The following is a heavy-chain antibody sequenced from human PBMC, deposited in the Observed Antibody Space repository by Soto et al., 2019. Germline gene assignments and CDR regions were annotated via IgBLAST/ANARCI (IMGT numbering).Heavy chain of an antibody. V-gene: IGHV3-23*01. CDR1: GFTFSSYA. CDR3: APSRQMVVNY. D-gene: IGHD6-13*01. Sequence: PGGSLRLSCAASGFTFSSYAMSWVRQAPGKGLEWVSGMGSGGDTYYADSVKGRFTISRDNSQKMLFLQMNSLRAEDTAVYYCAPSRQMVVNYWGQGTLVTVSS. J-gene: IGHJ4*02. CDR2: MGSGGDT.